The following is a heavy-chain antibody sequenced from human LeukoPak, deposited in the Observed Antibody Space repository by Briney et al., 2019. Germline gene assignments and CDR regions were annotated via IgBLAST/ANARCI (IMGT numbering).Heavy chain of an antibody. CDR2: ISWNSGSI. Sequence: GGSLRLSCAASGFIFDDYAMHWVRQAPGKGLEWVSGISWNSGSIAYADSVKGRFTISRDNAKNSLYLQMNSLRAEDMALYYCARDVSLGYCSGGSCSAHFDYWGQGTLVTVSS. CDR1: GFIFDDYA. D-gene: IGHD2-15*01. V-gene: IGHV3-9*03. CDR3: ARDVSLGYCSGGSCSAHFDY. J-gene: IGHJ4*02.